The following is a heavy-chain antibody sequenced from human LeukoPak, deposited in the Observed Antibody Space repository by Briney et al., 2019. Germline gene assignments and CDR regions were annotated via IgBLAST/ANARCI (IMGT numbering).Heavy chain of an antibody. CDR1: GYTFTSYG. J-gene: IGHJ4*02. CDR2: ISAYNGNT. V-gene: IGHV1-18*01. CDR3: AREGLGELTLDY. Sequence: GASVKVSCKASGYTFTSYGISWVRQAPGQGLEWMGWISAYNGNTNYAQKLQGRVTVTTDTSTSTAYMELRNLRSDDTAVYYCAREGLGELTLDYWGQGTLVTVSS. D-gene: IGHD3-16*01.